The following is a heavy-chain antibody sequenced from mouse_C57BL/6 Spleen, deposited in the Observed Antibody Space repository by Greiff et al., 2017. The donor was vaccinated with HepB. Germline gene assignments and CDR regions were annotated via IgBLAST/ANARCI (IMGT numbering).Heavy chain of an antibody. D-gene: IGHD2-4*01. CDR1: GYSFTGYY. J-gene: IGHJ4*01. V-gene: IGHV1-31*01. CDR3: ARGYDYDGGDYAMDY. CDR2: IYPYNGVS. Sequence: EVQLQQSGPELVKPGASVKISCKASGYSFTGYYMHWVKQSHGNILDWIGYIYPYNGVSSYNQKFKGKATLTVDKSSSTAYMELRSLTSEDSAVYYCARGYDYDGGDYAMDYWGQGTSVTVSS.